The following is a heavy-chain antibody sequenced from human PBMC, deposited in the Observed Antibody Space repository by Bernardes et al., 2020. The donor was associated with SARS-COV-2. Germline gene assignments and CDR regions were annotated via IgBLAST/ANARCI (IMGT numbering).Heavy chain of an antibody. V-gene: IGHV5-51*01. CDR3: ARGTSPINFDY. Sequence: GESLKISCKGSGYSFNTQWIGWVRQVPGKGLEWMGIIFPADSTTRYSPSFQGQVTISADKFISAAYLQWSSLKASDTAMYYCARGTSPINFDYWGQGTLVTVSS. J-gene: IGHJ4*02. CDR2: IFPADSTT. CDR1: GYSFNTQW.